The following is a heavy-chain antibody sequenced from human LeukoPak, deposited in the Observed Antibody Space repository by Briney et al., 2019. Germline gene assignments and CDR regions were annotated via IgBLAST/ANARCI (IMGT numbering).Heavy chain of an antibody. V-gene: IGHV3-21*01. CDR3: ARSSVLRIAAAGAFVY. D-gene: IGHD6-13*01. Sequence: GGSLRLSCAASGFTFSSYSMNWVRQAPGKGLEWVSFISSSSSYIYYADSVKGRFTISRDNAKNSLYLQMNSLRAEDTAVYYCARSSVLRIAAAGAFVYWGQGTLVTVSS. CDR2: ISSSSSYI. J-gene: IGHJ4*02. CDR1: GFTFSSYS.